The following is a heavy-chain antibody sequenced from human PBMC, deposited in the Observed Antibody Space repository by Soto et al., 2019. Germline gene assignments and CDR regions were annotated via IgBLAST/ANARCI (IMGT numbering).Heavy chain of an antibody. J-gene: IGHJ4*02. D-gene: IGHD2-2*01. CDR3: AREPRHIVVVPAAIDY. CDR1: ASVTSSFS. Sequence: PRGPLTLSCAASASVTSSFSMKSARPPPAKGLEWVSSISSSSSYIYYADSVKGRFTISRDNAKNSLYLQMNSLRAEDTAVYYCAREPRHIVVVPAAIDYWGQGTLVTVSS. CDR2: ISSSSSYI. V-gene: IGHV3-21*01.